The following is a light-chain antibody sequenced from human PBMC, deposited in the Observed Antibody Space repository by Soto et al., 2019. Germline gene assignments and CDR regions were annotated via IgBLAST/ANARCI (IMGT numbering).Light chain of an antibody. V-gene: IGLV2-23*02. Sequence: QSALTQPASVSGSPGQSITISCTGTSSDVGSCNCVSWYQQHPGKAPTLIIYEVNKRPSGVSNRFSGSKSGNTASLTISGLQAEDEADYYCCSSVGSPNWVFGGATNLTVL. CDR3: CSSVGSPNWV. CDR2: EVN. J-gene: IGLJ3*02. CDR1: SSDVGSCNC.